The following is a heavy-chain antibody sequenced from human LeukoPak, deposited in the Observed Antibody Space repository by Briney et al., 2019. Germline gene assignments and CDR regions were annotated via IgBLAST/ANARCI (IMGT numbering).Heavy chain of an antibody. CDR3: ARGLHYGDY. CDR2: ISACNNNT. Sequence: ASVKVSCKASGYTFISYDFSWVRQAPGRGLEWMGWISACNNNTNYAQKLQGRVTMTTDTSTSTAYMELRSLRSDDTAVYYCARGLHYGDYWGQGTLVTVSS. J-gene: IGHJ4*02. V-gene: IGHV1-18*01. D-gene: IGHD3-16*01. CDR1: GYTFISYD.